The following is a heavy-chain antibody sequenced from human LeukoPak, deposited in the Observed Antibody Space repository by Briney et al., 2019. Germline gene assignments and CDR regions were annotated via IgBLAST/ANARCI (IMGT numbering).Heavy chain of an antibody. D-gene: IGHD3-3*01. CDR3: AGRYYDFWSGYNNWFDP. Sequence: GASVKVSCKASGYTFTSYDINWVRQATGQGLEWMGWMNPNSGNTGYAQKFQGRVTMTRNTSISTAYMELSSLRSEDTAVYYCAGRYYDFWSGYNNWFDPWGQGTLATVSS. CDR2: MNPNSGNT. J-gene: IGHJ5*02. CDR1: GYTFTSYD. V-gene: IGHV1-8*01.